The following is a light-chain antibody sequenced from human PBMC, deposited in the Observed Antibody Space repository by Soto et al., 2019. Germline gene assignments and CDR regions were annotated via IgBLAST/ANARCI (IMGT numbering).Light chain of an antibody. CDR1: SGYSDYK. CDR3: GADHGSGNNFIVV. J-gene: IGLJ2*01. Sequence: QSVLTQPPSASASLGASVTLTCTLSSGYSDYKVDWYQQRPGKGPRFVMRVGTGGIVGSKGDGIPVRFSVLGSGLNRYLTINNIQEEDESDYHCGADHGSGNNFIVVFGGGTKLTVL. V-gene: IGLV9-49*03. CDR2: VGTGGIVG.